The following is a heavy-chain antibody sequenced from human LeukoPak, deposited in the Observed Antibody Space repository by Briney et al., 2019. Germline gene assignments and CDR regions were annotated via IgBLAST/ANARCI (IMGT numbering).Heavy chain of an antibody. CDR2: INPSGGST. CDR3: ARSSMGATSSPGAFDI. CDR1: GYTFTSYY. Sequence: GASVKVSCKASGYTFTSYYMHWVRQAPGQGLEWMGIINPSGGSTSYAQKFQGRVTITADKSTSTAYMELSSLRSEDTAVYYCARSSMGATSSPGAFDIWGQGTMVTVSS. D-gene: IGHD1-26*01. V-gene: IGHV1-46*01. J-gene: IGHJ3*02.